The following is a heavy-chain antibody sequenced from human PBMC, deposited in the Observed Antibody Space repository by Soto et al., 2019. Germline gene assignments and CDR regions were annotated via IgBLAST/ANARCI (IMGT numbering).Heavy chain of an antibody. Sequence: GGPLRLPCAASGFTFSSYDMHWVRQATGKGLEWVSAIGTAGDTYYPGSVKGRFTISRENAKNSLYLQMNSLRAEDTAVYYCARGQGYSSSWKEFDYWGQGTLVTVSS. CDR2: IGTAGDT. D-gene: IGHD6-13*01. J-gene: IGHJ4*02. CDR3: ARGQGYSSSWKEFDY. CDR1: GFTFSSYD. V-gene: IGHV3-13*01.